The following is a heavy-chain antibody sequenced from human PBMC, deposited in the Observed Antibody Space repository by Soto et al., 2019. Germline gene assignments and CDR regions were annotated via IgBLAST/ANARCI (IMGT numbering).Heavy chain of an antibody. Sequence: EVQLVETGGDLIQSGGSLRLSCAASGFALSSCYMMWVRQAPGKGLECVSVTYTGGSTDYADSVKGRFTIPRDDSTNTLYLQMNSLRAEDTAVYYCARDPPITSDYAMDVWGQGTTVIVSS. CDR1: GFALSSCY. J-gene: IGHJ6*02. CDR2: TYTGGST. D-gene: IGHD1-20*01. CDR3: ARDPPITSDYAMDV. V-gene: IGHV3-53*02.